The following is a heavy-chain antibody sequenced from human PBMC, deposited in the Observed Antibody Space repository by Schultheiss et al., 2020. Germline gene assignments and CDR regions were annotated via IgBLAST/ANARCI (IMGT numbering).Heavy chain of an antibody. CDR2: IYWNDDK. CDR1: GFSLSTNGVG. Sequence: SGPTLVKPTQTLTLTCTFSGFSLSTNGVGVGWIRQPPGKALEWLALIYWNDDKRYSPSLKSRLTITKDTSKNQVVLTMTNMDPVDTATYYCAELELPFNWFDPWGQGTLVTVSS. V-gene: IGHV2-5*01. D-gene: IGHD1-7*01. J-gene: IGHJ5*02. CDR3: AELELPFNWFDP.